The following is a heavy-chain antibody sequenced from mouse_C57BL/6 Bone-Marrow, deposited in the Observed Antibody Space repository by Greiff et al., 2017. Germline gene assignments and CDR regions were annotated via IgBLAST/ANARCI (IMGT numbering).Heavy chain of an antibody. CDR1: GYTFTSYW. Sequence: EVQLQQSGTVLARPGASVKMSCKTSGYTFTSYWMHWVKQRPGQGLEWIGAIYPGNSDTSYNQKFKGKAKLTADTSASPAYMELSSLTNENSEGDSCSSYVKVYFDYWGQGTTLTVSS. J-gene: IGHJ2*01. CDR3: SSYVKVYFDY. V-gene: IGHV1-5*01. CDR2: IYPGNSDT. D-gene: IGHD1-1*01.